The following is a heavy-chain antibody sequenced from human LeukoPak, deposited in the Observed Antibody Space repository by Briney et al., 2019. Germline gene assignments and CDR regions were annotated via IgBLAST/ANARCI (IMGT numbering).Heavy chain of an antibody. V-gene: IGHV4-59*01. Sequence: PSETLSLTYTVSGGSISSYYWSWIRQPPGKGLEWIGYIYYSGSTNYNPSLKSRVTISVDTSKNQFSLKLSSVTAADTAVYYCARGRGMRFGTWGYYYYMDVWGKGTTVTISS. CDR1: GGSISSYY. CDR2: IYYSGST. CDR3: ARGRGMRFGTWGYYYYMDV. D-gene: IGHD3-10*01. J-gene: IGHJ6*03.